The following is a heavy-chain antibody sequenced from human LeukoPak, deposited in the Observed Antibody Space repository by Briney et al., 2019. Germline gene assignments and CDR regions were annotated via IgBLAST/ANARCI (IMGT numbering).Heavy chain of an antibody. CDR3: VREPQAEYYFDY. D-gene: IGHD1-14*01. J-gene: IGHJ4*02. V-gene: IGHV3-74*01. Sequence: GGSLRLSCAVSGFTFRNFWMHWVGQAPGKGLVWVSRINSDGSSTTYADSVKGRFTISRDNAKNTLYLQMNSLRVEDTAVYYCVREPQAEYYFDYWGQGTLVTVSS. CDR1: GFTFRNFW. CDR2: INSDGSST.